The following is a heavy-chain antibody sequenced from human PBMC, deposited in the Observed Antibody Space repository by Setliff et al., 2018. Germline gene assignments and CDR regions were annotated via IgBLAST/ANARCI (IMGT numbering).Heavy chain of an antibody. CDR3: ARPYYYDSSGYYYDY. CDR1: GGSISSHY. D-gene: IGHD3-22*01. Sequence: PSETLSLTFTVSGGSISSHYWSWIRQPPGKGLEWIGYIYYSGSTNYNPSLKRRVTISVDTSKNQFSLKLSSVTAADTAVYYCARPYYYDSSGYYYDYWGQGTLVTVS. V-gene: IGHV4-59*11. J-gene: IGHJ4*02. CDR2: IYYSGST.